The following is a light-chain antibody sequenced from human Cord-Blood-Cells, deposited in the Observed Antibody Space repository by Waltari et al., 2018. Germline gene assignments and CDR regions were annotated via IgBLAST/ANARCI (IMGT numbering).Light chain of an antibody. V-gene: IGKV3-15*01. CDR2: GAS. CDR1: QSFSSN. J-gene: IGKJ1*01. CDR3: QQYNNWPRT. Sequence: EIVMTQSPATLSVSPGERATLSCRARQSFSSNLAWYQQKPGQAPRLLIYGASTRATCIPARFSGSGSGTEFTLTISSLQSEDFAVYYCQQYNNWPRTFGQGTKVEIK.